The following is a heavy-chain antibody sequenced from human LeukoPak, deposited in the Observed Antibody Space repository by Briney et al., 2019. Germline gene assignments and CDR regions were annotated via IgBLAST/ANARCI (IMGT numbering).Heavy chain of an antibody. J-gene: IGHJ3*02. Sequence: SETLSLTCAVYGGSFSGYYWSWIRRPPGKGLEWIGEINHSGSTNYNPSLKSRVTISVDTSKNQFSLKLSSVTAADTAVYYCARAGIVGAPGGAFDIWGQGTMVTVSS. V-gene: IGHV4-34*01. CDR3: ARAGIVGAPGGAFDI. D-gene: IGHD1-26*01. CDR1: GGSFSGYY. CDR2: INHSGST.